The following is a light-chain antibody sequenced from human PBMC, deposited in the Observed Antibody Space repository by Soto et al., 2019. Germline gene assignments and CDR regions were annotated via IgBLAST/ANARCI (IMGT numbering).Light chain of an antibody. CDR1: SSDVGAYNY. Sequence: QSVLTQPRSVSGSPGQSVTISCTGTSSDVGAYNYVSWYQQHPVKAPKFMIYDVSKRPSGVPDRFSGSKSGNTASLTISGLQAEDEADYYCCSYAGTYSYVFGTGTKVTVL. J-gene: IGLJ1*01. V-gene: IGLV2-11*01. CDR3: CSYAGTYSYV. CDR2: DVS.